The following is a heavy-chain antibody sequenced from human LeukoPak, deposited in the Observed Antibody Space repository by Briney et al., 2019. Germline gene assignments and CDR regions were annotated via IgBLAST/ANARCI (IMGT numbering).Heavy chain of an antibody. CDR3: TRPYKEQLDFGH. J-gene: IGHJ4*02. V-gene: IGHV1-3*01. D-gene: IGHD1-1*01. Sequence: GASVTVSCKASGYTFTRYPMHWVRQVPGQRLEWMGWINVGNGDTKYSQKFQGRITITRDTSADTVYMELSSLRSEDTAVYYCTRPYKEQLDFGHWGQGTLVIVSS. CDR1: GYTFTRYP. CDR2: INVGNGDT.